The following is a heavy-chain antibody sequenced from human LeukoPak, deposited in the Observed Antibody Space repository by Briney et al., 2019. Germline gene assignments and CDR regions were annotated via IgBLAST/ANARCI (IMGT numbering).Heavy chain of an antibody. Sequence: PGGSLRLSWAASGFIVSRNYMGWVRQAPGKGLEWVSALSSKYETYYADSVKGRFTISRDNSENTLYLQMNALRAEDTALYYCYGIHLGDSFDIWGRGTMVIVFS. CDR1: GFIVSRNY. V-gene: IGHV3-53*01. D-gene: IGHD3-16*01. CDR2: LSSKYET. J-gene: IGHJ3*02. CDR3: YGIHLGDSFDI.